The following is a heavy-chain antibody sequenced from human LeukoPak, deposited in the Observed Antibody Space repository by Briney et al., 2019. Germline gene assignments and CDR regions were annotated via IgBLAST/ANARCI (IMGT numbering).Heavy chain of an antibody. D-gene: IGHD3-10*01. CDR2: IYSGRST. J-gene: IGHJ4*02. CDR3: ARLPSGDY. V-gene: IGHV3-66*04. Sequence: GGSLRLSCAASSFTVSSSYMTWVRQAPGKGLEWVSIIYSGRSTYYADSVKGRFTISRDISKNTLYLQMNSLRAEDTAVYYCARLPSGDYWGQGTLVTVPS. CDR1: SFTVSSSY.